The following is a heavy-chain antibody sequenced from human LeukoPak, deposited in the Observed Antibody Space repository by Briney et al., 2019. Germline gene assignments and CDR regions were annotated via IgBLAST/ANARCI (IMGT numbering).Heavy chain of an antibody. CDR2: VNHSGST. J-gene: IGHJ4*02. CDR3: ARSNFYY. V-gene: IGHV4-34*01. Sequence: PSETLSLTCTVSGGSISGYYWSWIRQPPGKGLEWIGEVNHSGSTNYNPSPKSRVTISVDTSKNQFSLKLSSVTAADTAVYYCARSNFYYWGQGTLVTVSS. CDR1: GGSISGYY.